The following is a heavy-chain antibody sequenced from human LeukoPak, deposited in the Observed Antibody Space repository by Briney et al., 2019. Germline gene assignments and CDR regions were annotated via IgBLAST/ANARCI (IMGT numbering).Heavy chain of an antibody. J-gene: IGHJ4*02. D-gene: IGHD3-3*01. Sequence: GGSLRLSCAASGFTFSTYDVNWVRQAPGKGLEWVSSISSSSYIYSADSVKGRFTISRDNARNSLYLRMNSLRAEDTAVYYCARDRSTDFWSGYYTNYFDYWGQGTLVTVSS. V-gene: IGHV3-21*01. CDR3: ARDRSTDFWSGYYTNYFDY. CDR1: GFTFSTYD. CDR2: ISSSSYI.